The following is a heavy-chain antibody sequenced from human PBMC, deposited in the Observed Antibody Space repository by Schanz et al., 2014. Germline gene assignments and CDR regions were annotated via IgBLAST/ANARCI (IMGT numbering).Heavy chain of an antibody. CDR1: GFTFSSYG. CDR3: ARENLNWEAFDI. D-gene: IGHD7-27*01. J-gene: IGHJ3*02. CDR2: ISYDGRHK. Sequence: QVQLVESGGGVVQPGGSLRLSCAASGFTFSSYGMHWVRQAPGKGLEWVAIISYDGRHKNYADSVKGRFTISRDNAKNSLYLEMTSLRGEDTAVYYCARENLNWEAFDIWGQGTVVTVSS. V-gene: IGHV3-33*05.